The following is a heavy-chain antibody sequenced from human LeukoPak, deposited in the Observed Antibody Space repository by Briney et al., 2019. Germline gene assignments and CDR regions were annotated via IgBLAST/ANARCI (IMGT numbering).Heavy chain of an antibody. CDR2: IDPSGGST. CDR3: ARDKSGTTQGDFDY. D-gene: IGHD1-1*01. Sequence: ASVKVSCKASGYTFTRXXXXXXXQGPGQGLXWXXIIDPSGGSTSYAQXFQGRVTMTRDTSTSTVYMELSGLRSEDTAVYYCARDKSGTTQGDFDYWGQGTLVTVSS. J-gene: IGHJ4*02. V-gene: IGHV1-46*01. CDR1: GYTFTRXX.